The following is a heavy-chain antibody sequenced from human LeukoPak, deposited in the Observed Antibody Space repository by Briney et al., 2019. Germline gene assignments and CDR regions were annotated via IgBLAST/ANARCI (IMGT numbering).Heavy chain of an antibody. Sequence: SQTLFLTCTVSGGSISGYTWSWIRQPAGKGLEWIGRIYASGSTNYNPSLQGRVTMSVDTSRGQFFLMVHSVTAADTAVYYCARGVVGATAFAYWGQGTVVTASS. V-gene: IGHV4-4*07. CDR2: IYASGST. CDR3: ARGVVGATAFAY. J-gene: IGHJ4*02. CDR1: GGSISGYT. D-gene: IGHD1-26*01.